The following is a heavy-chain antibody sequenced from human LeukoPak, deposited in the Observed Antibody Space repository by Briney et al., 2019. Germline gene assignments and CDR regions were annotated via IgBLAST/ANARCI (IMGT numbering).Heavy chain of an antibody. CDR3: ARDNPELRGTFDY. J-gene: IGHJ4*02. Sequence: GGSLRLSCAASGFTFSSYSMNWVRQAPGKGLEWVSSISSSSSYIYYADSVKGRFTISRDNAKNSLYLQMNSLRAEDTAVYYCARDNPELRGTFDYWGQGTLVTVSS. V-gene: IGHV3-21*01. D-gene: IGHD1-26*01. CDR1: GFTFSSYS. CDR2: ISSSSSYI.